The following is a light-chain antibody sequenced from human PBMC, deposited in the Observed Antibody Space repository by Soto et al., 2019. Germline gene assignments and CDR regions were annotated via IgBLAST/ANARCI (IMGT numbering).Light chain of an antibody. CDR1: SSNIGSHT. Sequence: QSVLTQPPSAAGTPGQTIAISCTGASSNIGSHTVNWYQQRPGTAPRLLIYSNTHRPSGVPDRFSGSKSGTSASLAISGLQSEYEGDYYCGAWYYSLNAVVFGGGTQLTVL. J-gene: IGLJ2*01. CDR3: GAWYYSLNAVV. CDR2: SNT. V-gene: IGLV1-44*01.